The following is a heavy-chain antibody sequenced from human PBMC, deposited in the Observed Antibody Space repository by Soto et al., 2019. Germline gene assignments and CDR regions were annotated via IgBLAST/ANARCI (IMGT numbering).Heavy chain of an antibody. J-gene: IGHJ6*03. CDR1: GYTFTSYD. Sequence: ASVKVSCKASGYTFTSYDINWVRQATGQGLEWMGWTNPNSGNTGYAQKFQGRVTMTRNTSISTAYMELSSLRSEDTAVYYCARTTRGITGTTWHYYYYYYMDVWGKGTTVTVSS. CDR2: TNPNSGNT. CDR3: ARTTRGITGTTWHYYYYYYMDV. V-gene: IGHV1-8*01. D-gene: IGHD1-7*01.